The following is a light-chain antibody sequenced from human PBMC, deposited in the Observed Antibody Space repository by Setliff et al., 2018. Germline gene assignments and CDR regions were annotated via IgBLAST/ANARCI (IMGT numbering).Light chain of an antibody. J-gene: IGLJ1*01. CDR3: ATWDDSLNGYV. Sequence: QSVLTQPPSASGTPGQRVTISCSGSSSNIGSNTVNWYQQLPGTAPKLLIYRNNQRPSGVPDRFSGSKSGTSASLAISGLQSEDEADYHCATWDDSLNGYVFASGTKVTVL. CDR1: SSNIGSNT. CDR2: RNN. V-gene: IGLV1-44*01.